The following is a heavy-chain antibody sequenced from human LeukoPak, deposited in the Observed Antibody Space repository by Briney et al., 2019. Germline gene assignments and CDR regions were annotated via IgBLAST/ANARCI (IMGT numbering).Heavy chain of an antibody. J-gene: IGHJ4*02. D-gene: IGHD3-22*01. CDR3: ARFSSGYSYY. CDR1: GGSISSSIYY. CDR2: IYYSGST. Sequence: SETLSLTCTVSGGSISSSIYYWGWIRQPPGKGLEWIGSIYYSGSTYYNPSLKSRVTISVDTSKNQFSLKLSSVTAADTAVYYCARFSSGYSYYWGQGTLVTVSS. V-gene: IGHV4-39*01.